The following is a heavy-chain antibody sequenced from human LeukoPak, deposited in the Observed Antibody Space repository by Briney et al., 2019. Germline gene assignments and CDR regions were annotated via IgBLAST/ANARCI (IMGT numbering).Heavy chain of an antibody. CDR2: ISSSSSTI. CDR3: ARVPAPNYDYVWGSYQSVIEYYYYYYYMDV. D-gene: IGHD3-16*02. CDR1: GFTFSSYS. Sequence: PGGSLRLSCAASGFTFSSYSMNWVRQAPGKGLEWVSYISSSSSTIYYADAVKGRFTISRDNAKNSLYLQMNSLRAEDTAVYYCARVPAPNYDYVWGSYQSVIEYYYYYYYMDVWGKGTTVTVSS. V-gene: IGHV3-48*01. J-gene: IGHJ6*03.